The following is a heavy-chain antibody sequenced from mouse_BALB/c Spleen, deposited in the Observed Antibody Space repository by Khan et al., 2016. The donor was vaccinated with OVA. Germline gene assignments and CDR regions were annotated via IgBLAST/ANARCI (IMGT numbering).Heavy chain of an antibody. CDR1: GYTFTSYW. J-gene: IGHJ4*01. CDR3: ARENYYGRTYYAMDY. V-gene: IGHV1S41*01. CDR2: IGPGSSNT. Sequence: DLVKPGTSVKLSCKASGYTFTSYWINWIKQRPGQGLVWIGRIGPGSSNTYYSAMFKGKAALTVDTSSTTAYIQLSSLSSEDSAVYFCARENYYGRTYYAMDYWGQGTSVTVSS. D-gene: IGHD1-1*01.